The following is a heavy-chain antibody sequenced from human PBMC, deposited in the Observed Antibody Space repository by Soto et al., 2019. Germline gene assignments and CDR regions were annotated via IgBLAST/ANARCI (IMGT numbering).Heavy chain of an antibody. CDR2: IIISSSYI. J-gene: IGHJ6*02. D-gene: IGHD5-12*01. Sequence: GGSLRLSCAASGFTFSSYSMNWVRQAPGKGLEWVSSIIISSSYIYYADSVKGRFTISRDNVKNSLYLQMDSLRAEDTAVYYCARDYYRFNSGYGFSMDVWGQGTTVTVSS. V-gene: IGHV3-21*01. CDR1: GFTFSSYS. CDR3: ARDYYRFNSGYGFSMDV.